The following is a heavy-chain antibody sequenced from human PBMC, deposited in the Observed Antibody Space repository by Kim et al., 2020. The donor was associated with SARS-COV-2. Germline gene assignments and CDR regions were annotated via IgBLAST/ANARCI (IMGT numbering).Heavy chain of an antibody. CDR3: AKASQAYDFPYYGMDV. D-gene: IGHD3-3*01. V-gene: IGHV3-30*02. Sequence: SGKGRFTISRDNSKNTLYLQMNSLRAEDTAVYYCAKASQAYDFPYYGMDVWGQGTTVTVSS. J-gene: IGHJ6*02.